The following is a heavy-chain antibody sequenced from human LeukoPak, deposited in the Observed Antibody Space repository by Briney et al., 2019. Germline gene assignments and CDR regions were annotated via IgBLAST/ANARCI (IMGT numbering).Heavy chain of an antibody. CDR1: GFTVSSKY. CDR2: LYSGGNI. V-gene: IGHV3-66*01. J-gene: IGHJ4*02. D-gene: IGHD6-13*01. Sequence: QPGGSLRLSCAASGFTVSSKYMSWVRQAPGKGLEWVSVLYSGGNIYYADSVKGRFTISRDNAKNSLYLQMNSLRAEDTAVYYCARSSSSWEHIDYWGQGTLVTVSS. CDR3: ARSSSSWEHIDY.